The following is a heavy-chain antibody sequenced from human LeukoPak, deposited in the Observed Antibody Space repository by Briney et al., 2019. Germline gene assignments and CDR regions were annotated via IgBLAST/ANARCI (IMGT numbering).Heavy chain of an antibody. CDR3: ARDQRDSRNAYYVSDSYYMDV. J-gene: IGHJ6*03. CDR2: IGSGGTT. CDR1: GFTFSTYS. V-gene: IGHV3-48*01. D-gene: IGHD3-3*01. Sequence: GGSLRLSCAASGFTFSTYSMNWVRQAPGKGLEWVSYIGSGGTTYYADSVKGRFTISRDDAKNSLYLQMNSLTAEDTAVHYCARDQRDSRNAYYVSDSYYMDVWGKGTTVLVSS.